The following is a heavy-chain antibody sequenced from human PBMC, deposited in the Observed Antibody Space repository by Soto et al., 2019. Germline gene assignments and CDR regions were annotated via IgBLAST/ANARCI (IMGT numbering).Heavy chain of an antibody. CDR2: INEDGRIT. CDR3: ARDIGGVGSH. D-gene: IGHD3-10*01. CDR1: GFTFSTNW. V-gene: IGHV3-74*01. J-gene: IGHJ4*02. Sequence: VQLVESGGGLVPPGGSLRLSCAVSGFTFSTNWMHWVRQVAGMGLIWVSRINEDGRITDYADSAKGRFTISRDNAKNTLYLQMTGLSAEDTAVYYCARDIGGVGSHWGQGTLVTVAS.